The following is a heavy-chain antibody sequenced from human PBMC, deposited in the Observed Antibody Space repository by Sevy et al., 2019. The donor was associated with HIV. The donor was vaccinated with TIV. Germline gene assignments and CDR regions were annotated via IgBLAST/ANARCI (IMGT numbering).Heavy chain of an antibody. CDR2: ISTYNGKT. V-gene: IGHV1-18*04. Sequence: ASVKVSCMASGYTFSRSVITWVRQAPGQGLEWMGWISTYNGKTNYAQKFQDRATMTTDTSTNTAYMELRSLRSDDTAIYFCARGRGIAVAGGGYYSDYWGQGSLVTVSS. D-gene: IGHD6-19*01. CDR1: GYTFSRSV. CDR3: ARGRGIAVAGGGYYSDY. J-gene: IGHJ4*02.